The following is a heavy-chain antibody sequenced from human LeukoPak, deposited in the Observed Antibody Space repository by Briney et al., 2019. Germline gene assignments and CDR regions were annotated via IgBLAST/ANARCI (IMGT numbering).Heavy chain of an antibody. CDR3: AKAATISLYYFDY. CDR1: GFIFRNYW. J-gene: IGHJ4*02. V-gene: IGHV3-9*01. CDR2: ISWNSGSI. D-gene: IGHD5-12*01. Sequence: GGSLRLSCAASGFIFRNYWMHWVRQAPGKGLEWVSGISWNSGSIGYADSVKGRFTISRDNAKNSLYLQMNSLRAEDTALYYCAKAATISLYYFDYWGQGTLVTVSS.